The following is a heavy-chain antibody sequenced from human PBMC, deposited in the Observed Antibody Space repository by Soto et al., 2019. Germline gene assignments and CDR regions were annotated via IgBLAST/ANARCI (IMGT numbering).Heavy chain of an antibody. CDR1: GGSISSGGYY. D-gene: IGHD6-25*01. CDR3: AREAAGILNWFDP. J-gene: IGHJ5*02. V-gene: IGHV4-31*03. CDR2: IYYSGST. Sequence: QVQLQESGPGLVKPSQTLSLTCTVSGGSISSGGYYLSWIRQHPGKGLEWIGYIYYSGSTYYNPSLKSRVTISVDTSKNQFSLKLSSVTAADTAVYYCAREAAGILNWFDPWGQGTLVTVSS.